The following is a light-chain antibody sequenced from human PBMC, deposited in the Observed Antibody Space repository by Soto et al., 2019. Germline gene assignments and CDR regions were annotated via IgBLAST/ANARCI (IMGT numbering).Light chain of an antibody. CDR2: EVN. V-gene: IGLV2-14*01. CDR1: SSDVGGSNH. CDR3: NSQTRSGIRV. Sequence: QSALTQPASVSGSPGQSITISCTGTSSDVGGSNHVSWYQHHPGKVPKVIIYEVNFRPSGVSNRFSGSKSGYTAYLTISGLQAEDEADYYCNSQTRSGIRVFGTGTKRTVL. J-gene: IGLJ1*01.